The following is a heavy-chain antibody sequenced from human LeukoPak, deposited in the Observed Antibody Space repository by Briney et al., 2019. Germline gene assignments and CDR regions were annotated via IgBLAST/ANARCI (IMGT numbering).Heavy chain of an antibody. J-gene: IGHJ4*02. CDR2: ISGSSSPV. V-gene: IGHV3-48*04. D-gene: IGHD3-9*01. CDR1: GFTFSSYS. CDR3: ARDHDWAFDY. Sequence: PGGSLRLSCEASGFTFSSYSMNWVRQAPGKGLEWVSYISGSSSPVDYADSVKGRFTMSRDNTKNSLYLQMNSLRAEDTAVYYCARDHDWAFDYWGQGILVTVSS.